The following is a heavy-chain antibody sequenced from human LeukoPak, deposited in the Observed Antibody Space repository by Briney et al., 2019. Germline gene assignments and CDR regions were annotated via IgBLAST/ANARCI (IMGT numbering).Heavy chain of an antibody. Sequence: GGSLRLSCAASGFTFNRDWMGCVREAPGKERQCVANIKQDGSAKYYVDSVNGRFTLSSDNANNSLYLQMNSLRAEDTAVYYCARAGGGYYDSSGSSEALDYWGQGTLVTVSS. V-gene: IGHV3-7*01. CDR1: GFTFNRDW. CDR3: ARAGGGYYDSSGSSEALDY. CDR2: IKQDGSAK. J-gene: IGHJ4*02. D-gene: IGHD3-22*01.